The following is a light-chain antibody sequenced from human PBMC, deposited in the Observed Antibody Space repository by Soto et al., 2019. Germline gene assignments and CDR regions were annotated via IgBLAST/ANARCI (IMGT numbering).Light chain of an antibody. J-gene: IGKJ1*01. CDR1: QSVSSNF. CDR2: GAS. Sequence: ENVLTQSPGTLSLSPGEGATLSCRASQSVSSNFLAWYQQKPGQAPRLLIYGASNRATGIPDRFSGSGSGTDFTLTISRLEPEDFAVYYCQQHDSSPRTFGQGTKVDIK. CDR3: QQHDSSPRT. V-gene: IGKV3-20*01.